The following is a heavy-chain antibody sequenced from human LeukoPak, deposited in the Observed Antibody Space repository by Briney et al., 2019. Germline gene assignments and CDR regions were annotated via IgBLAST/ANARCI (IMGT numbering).Heavy chain of an antibody. V-gene: IGHV3-11*06. D-gene: IGHD3-16*02. CDR3: AREEITYYDYVWGSYRFNWFDP. CDR1: GFTFSDYY. J-gene: IGHJ5*02. Sequence: PGGSLRLSCAASGFTFSDYYMSWIRQAPGKGLEWVSYISSRSSYTNYADSVKGRFTISRDNAKNTLYLQMNSLRAEDTAVYYCAREEITYYDYVWGSYRFNWFDPWGQGTLVTVSS. CDR2: ISSRSSYT.